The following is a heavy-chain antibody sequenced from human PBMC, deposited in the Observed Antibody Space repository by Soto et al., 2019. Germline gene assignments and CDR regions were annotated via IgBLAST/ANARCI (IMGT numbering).Heavy chain of an antibody. J-gene: IGHJ6*04. CDR2: IKQDGSAE. D-gene: IGHD6-6*01. CDR3: AREIAARL. V-gene: IGHV3-7*01. CDR1: GFTFSSYW. Sequence: EVQLVESGGGLVQPGGSLRLSCAASGFTFSSYWMSWFRQAPGKGLEWVANIKQDGSAENYVDSVKGRFTISRDNAKNALYLQRNSLRVEDTAVYYCAREIAARLWGKGTTVTVSS.